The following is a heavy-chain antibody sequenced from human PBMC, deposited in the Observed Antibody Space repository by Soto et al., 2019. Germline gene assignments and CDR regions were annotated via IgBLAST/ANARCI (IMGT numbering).Heavy chain of an antibody. CDR1: GFTVSSNY. D-gene: IGHD2-15*01. Sequence: GGSLRLSCAASGFTVSSNYMSWVRQAPGKGLEWVSVIYSGGSTYYADSVKGRFTISRDNSKNTLYLQMNSLRAEDTAVYYCACPGPHTLLSYYYGMDVWGQGTTVTV. CDR3: ACPGPHTLLSYYYGMDV. CDR2: IYSGGST. J-gene: IGHJ6*02. V-gene: IGHV3-53*01.